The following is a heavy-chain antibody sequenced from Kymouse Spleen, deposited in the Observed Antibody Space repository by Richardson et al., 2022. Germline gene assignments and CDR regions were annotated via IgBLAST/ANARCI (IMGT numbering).Heavy chain of an antibody. Sequence: EVQLVESGGGLVQPGGSLRLSCAASGFTFSSYAMSWVRQAPGKGLEWVSAISGSGGSTYYADSVKGRFTISRDNSKNTLYLQMNSLRAEDTAVYYCAKDPGITGTTYYYYYGMDVWGQGTTVTVSS. D-gene: IGHD1-7*01. CDR2: ISGSGGST. CDR3: AKDPGITGTTYYYYYGMDV. CDR1: GFTFSSYA. J-gene: IGHJ6*02. V-gene: IGHV3-23*04.